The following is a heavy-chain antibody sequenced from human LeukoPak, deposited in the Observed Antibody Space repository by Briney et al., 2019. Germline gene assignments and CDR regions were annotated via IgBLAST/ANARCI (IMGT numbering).Heavy chain of an antibody. J-gene: IGHJ5*02. V-gene: IGHV3-30*02. CDR2: IRYDGSNK. Sequence: GGSLRLSCAASGFTFSNYGMHWVRQAPGKGLEWVAFIRYDGSNKYYPDSVKGRFTISRDNSKNTLYLQMNSLRAEDMAVYYCAREKVRGKYNWFDPWGQGTLVTVSS. CDR1: GFTFSNYG. CDR3: AREKVRGKYNWFDP. D-gene: IGHD3-10*01.